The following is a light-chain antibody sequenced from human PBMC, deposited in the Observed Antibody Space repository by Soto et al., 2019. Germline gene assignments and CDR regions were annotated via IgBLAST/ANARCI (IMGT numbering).Light chain of an antibody. Sequence: QTVVTQEPSLTVSPGGTVTLTCGSTTGAVTSGHYPDWFQQKPGQAPTTLIYDTNNRHSWTPARFSGSLLGGKAALTLSGAQPEDEADYYCLLSYSGAKVFGGGTQLTVL. CDR3: LLSYSGAKV. J-gene: IGLJ3*02. V-gene: IGLV7-46*01. CDR1: TGAVTSGHY. CDR2: DTN.